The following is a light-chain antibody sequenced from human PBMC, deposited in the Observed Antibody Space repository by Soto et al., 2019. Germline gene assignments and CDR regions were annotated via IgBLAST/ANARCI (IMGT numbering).Light chain of an antibody. CDR2: EVF. J-gene: IGLJ2*01. CDR1: SSDVGSYNL. Sequence: QSALTQPASVSGSPGQSITISCTGPSSDVGSYNLVSWYQQYPGKAPKLIIFEVFKRPSGVSHRFSGSESGNTASLTISGLQAEDEANYYCCSYAGRATYVFGGGTKLTVL. CDR3: CSYAGRATYV. V-gene: IGLV2-23*02.